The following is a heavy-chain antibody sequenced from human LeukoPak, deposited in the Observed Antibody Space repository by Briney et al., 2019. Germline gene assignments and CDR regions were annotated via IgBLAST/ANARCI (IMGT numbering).Heavy chain of an antibody. CDR2: INPNSGGT. V-gene: IGHV1-2*02. Sequence: ASVKVSCKASGYTFTGYYMHWVRQAPGQGLEWMGWINPNSGGTNYAQKFQGRVTMTRNTSISTAYMELSSLRSEDTAVYYCARGITMVRGVIFYVWGQGTTVTVSS. CDR1: GYTFTGYY. D-gene: IGHD3-10*01. J-gene: IGHJ6*02. CDR3: ARGITMVRGVIFYV.